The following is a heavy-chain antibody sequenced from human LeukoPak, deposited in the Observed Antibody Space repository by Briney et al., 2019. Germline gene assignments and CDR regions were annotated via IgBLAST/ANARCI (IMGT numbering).Heavy chain of an antibody. V-gene: IGHV4-39*01. D-gene: IGHD4-11*01. Sequence: SETLSLTCTVSGVSVSTTTYQWGWLRQSPGRGLEWIGNIYLGGNTYYNPSLRYRVTVSVDSSKNQFSLQLNSVTAADTAIYYCARLRRTTVTTYNYYHYMDVWGKGTTVTVSS. CDR1: GVSVSTTTYQ. CDR2: IYLGGNT. CDR3: ARLRRTTVTTYNYYHYMDV. J-gene: IGHJ6*03.